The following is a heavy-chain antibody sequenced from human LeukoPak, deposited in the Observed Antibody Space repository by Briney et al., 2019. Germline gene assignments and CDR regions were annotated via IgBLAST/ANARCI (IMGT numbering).Heavy chain of an antibody. J-gene: IGHJ4*02. V-gene: IGHV1-18*01. CDR3: ARDRSSGWFIY. CDR2: ISAYNGNT. Sequence: ASVKVSCKASGYTFSSFGFSWVRQAPGQGLERMGWISAYNGNTDYAQKFQGRVTMTTDTSTSTAYMELRSLRSDDTAVYYCARDRSSGWFIYWGQGTLATVSS. D-gene: IGHD6-19*01. CDR1: GYTFSSFG.